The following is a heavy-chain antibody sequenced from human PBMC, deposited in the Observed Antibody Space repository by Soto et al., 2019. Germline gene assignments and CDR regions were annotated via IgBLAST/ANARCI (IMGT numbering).Heavy chain of an antibody. CDR1: GGSIGNYY. Sequence: QVQLQESGPGLVRPSETLALTCTVSGGSIGNYYWSWIRQSPGKGLEWIGYIHYSGTMKSKPSLKSRVAMSADTAKNQFSLRLSSVTAADTADYYCAQHNWKKFSNRFDHWGQGTLVTDSS. J-gene: IGHJ5*02. D-gene: IGHD1-1*01. CDR3: AQHNWKKFSNRFDH. V-gene: IGHV4-59*08. CDR2: IHYSGTM.